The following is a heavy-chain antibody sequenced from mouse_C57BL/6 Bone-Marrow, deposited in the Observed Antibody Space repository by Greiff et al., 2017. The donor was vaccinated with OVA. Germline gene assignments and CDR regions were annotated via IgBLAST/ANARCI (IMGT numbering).Heavy chain of an antibody. CDR2: ISSGGDYI. V-gene: IGHV5-9-1*02. D-gene: IGHD2-1*01. Sequence: EVMLVESGAGLVKPGGSLKLSCAASGFTFSSYAMSWVRQTPEKRLEWVAYISSGGDYIYYADSVKGRFTISRDNARNTLYLQMSSLKSEDTAMYYSRRGDGNLPWFAYWGQGTLVTVSA. CDR1: GFTFSSYA. CDR3: RRGDGNLPWFAY. J-gene: IGHJ3*01.